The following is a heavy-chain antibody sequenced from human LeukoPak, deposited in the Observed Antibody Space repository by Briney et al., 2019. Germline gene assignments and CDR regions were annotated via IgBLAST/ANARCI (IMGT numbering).Heavy chain of an antibody. CDR1: GGSISSSSYY. J-gene: IGHJ4*02. D-gene: IGHD3-9*01. V-gene: IGHV4-39*02. CDR2: IYYSGST. CDR3: AREGGLRYFDWLFDYFDY. Sequence: SETLSLTCTVSGGSISSSSYYWGWIRQPPGKGLEWIGSIYYSGSTYFHPSLKSRVTISVDTSKNQFSLKLSSVTAADTAVYYCAREGGLRYFDWLFDYFDYWGQGTLVTVSS.